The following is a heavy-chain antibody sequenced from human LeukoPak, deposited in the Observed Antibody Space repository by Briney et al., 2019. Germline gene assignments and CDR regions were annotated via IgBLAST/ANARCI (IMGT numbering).Heavy chain of an antibody. V-gene: IGHV1-69*04. J-gene: IGHJ6*02. CDR3: ARGPGTDSSGYFYYYYGMDV. CDR2: IIPILGIA. Sequence: ASVKVSCKASGGTFSSYAISWVRQAPGQGLEWMGRIIPILGIANYAQKFQGRVTITADKSTSTAYMELRSLRSDDTAVYYCARGPGTDSSGYFYYYYGMDVWGQGTTVTVSS. D-gene: IGHD3-22*01. CDR1: GGTFSSYA.